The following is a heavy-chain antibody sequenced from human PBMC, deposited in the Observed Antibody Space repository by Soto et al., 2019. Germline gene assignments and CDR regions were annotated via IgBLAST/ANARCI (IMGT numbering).Heavy chain of an antibody. Sequence: SETLSLTCPVSGGTISGYYWSWIRQPPGKGLEWIGYMYNTGSTVYNPSFKSRVTISVDTSKSQLSLRLNSVTAADTAVYYCARDLWGYCGTDCYPLDVWGQGTTVTVSS. J-gene: IGHJ6*02. CDR1: GGTISGYY. D-gene: IGHD2-21*02. V-gene: IGHV4-59*01. CDR2: MYNTGST. CDR3: ARDLWGYCGTDCYPLDV.